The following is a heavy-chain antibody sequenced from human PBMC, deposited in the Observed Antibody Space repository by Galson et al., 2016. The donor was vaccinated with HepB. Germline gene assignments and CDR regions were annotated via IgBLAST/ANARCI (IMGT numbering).Heavy chain of an antibody. CDR1: GGSINIGDYS. CDR3: ARHRDMGTTDTYSDLYWLDP. CDR2: IYYTGSH. D-gene: IGHD3-3*01. Sequence: SETLSLTCAVSGGSINIGDYSWNWIRQSPGKGPEWIGHIYYTGSHRYNPSLQSRVTILLDTSKNQFSLSLSSVTAADAAVYYCARHRDMGTTDTYSDLYWLDPWGQGTRVTVSS. V-gene: IGHV4-61*08. J-gene: IGHJ5*02.